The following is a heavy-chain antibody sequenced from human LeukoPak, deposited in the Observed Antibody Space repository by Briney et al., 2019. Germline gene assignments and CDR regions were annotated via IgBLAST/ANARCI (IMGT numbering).Heavy chain of an antibody. V-gene: IGHV4-34*01. CDR1: GGSFSGYY. J-gene: IGHJ4*02. D-gene: IGHD1-26*01. CDR3: ARAHTTYSGSYHGYFDY. CDR2: INHSGST. Sequence: SETLSLTCAVYGGSFSGYYWSWIRQPPGKGLEWIGEINHSGSTNYNPSLKSRVTISVDTSKNQFSLKLSSVTAADTAVYYCARAHTTYSGSYHGYFDYWGQGTLVTVSS.